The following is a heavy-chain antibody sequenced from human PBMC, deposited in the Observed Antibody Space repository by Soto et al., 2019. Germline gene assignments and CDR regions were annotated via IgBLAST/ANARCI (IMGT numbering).Heavy chain of an antibody. CDR3: ARQTGQQLGRTTVWYFDY. CDR2: INHNGST. Sequence: QVQLQQWGAGLLKPSETLSLTCAVYGGSFSGYYWSWIRQPPGKGLEWIGEINHNGSTNYSPSLKSRVTISVDPSKNQFSRKLGSVTAADTAVYYCARQTGQQLGRTTVWYFDYWGRGTLVTVSS. D-gene: IGHD6-13*01. J-gene: IGHJ4*02. CDR1: GGSFSGYY. V-gene: IGHV4-34*01.